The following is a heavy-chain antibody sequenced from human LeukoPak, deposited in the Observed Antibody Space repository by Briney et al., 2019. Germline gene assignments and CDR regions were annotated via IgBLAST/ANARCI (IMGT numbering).Heavy chain of an antibody. CDR1: GGSISSSSYY. CDR2: IYYSGST. D-gene: IGHD3-22*01. CDR3: ARDYYYYDSSGYRRGAFDI. V-gene: IGHV4-39*07. J-gene: IGHJ3*02. Sequence: SETLSLTCTVSGGSISSSSYYWGWIRQPPGKGLEWIGSIYYSGSTYYNPSLKSRVTISVDTSKNQFSLKLSSVTAADTAVYYCARDYYYYDSSGYRRGAFDIWGQGTMVTVSS.